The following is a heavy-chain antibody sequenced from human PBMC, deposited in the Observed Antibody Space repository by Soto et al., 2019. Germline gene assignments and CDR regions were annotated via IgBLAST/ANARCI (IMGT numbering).Heavy chain of an antibody. CDR2: IIPIFGTA. D-gene: IGHD1-20*01. V-gene: IGHV1-69*13. CDR3: ARVARITGTTLFDY. CDR1: GGTFSSYA. Sequence: ASVKVSCKASGGTFSSYAISWVRQAPGQGLEWMGGIIPIFGTANYAQKFQGRVTITADESTSTAYMELSSLRSEDTAVYYCARVARITGTTLFDYWGQGTLVTVSS. J-gene: IGHJ4*02.